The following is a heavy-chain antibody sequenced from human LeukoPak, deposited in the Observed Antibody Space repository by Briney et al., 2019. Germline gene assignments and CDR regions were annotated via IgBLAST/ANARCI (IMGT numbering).Heavy chain of an antibody. CDR2: IYHSGST. CDR1: GYSISNGYY. CDR3: ARDFSGSGYYLDY. Sequence: SETLSLTCTVSGYSISNGYYWGWIRQPPGKGLEWIGNIYHSGSTYYNPSLKSRVTISVDTSKNQFSLKLSSVTAADTAMYYCARDFSGSGYYLDYWGQGIPVTVSS. D-gene: IGHD1-26*01. V-gene: IGHV4-38-2*02. J-gene: IGHJ4*02.